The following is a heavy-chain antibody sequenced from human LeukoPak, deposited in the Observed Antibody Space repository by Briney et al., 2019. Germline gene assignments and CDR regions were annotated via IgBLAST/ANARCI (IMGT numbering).Heavy chain of an antibody. V-gene: IGHV1-2*02. CDR3: ARGGRRDGQNWFDP. Sequence: ASVKVSCKASGYTFTGYYMHWVRQAPGQGLEWMGWVNPNSGGTNYAQKFQGRVTMTRDTSISTAYMELSRLRSDATAVYYCARGGRRDGQNWFDPWGQGTLVTVSS. CDR2: VNPNSGGT. CDR1: GYTFTGYY. J-gene: IGHJ5*02. D-gene: IGHD5-24*01.